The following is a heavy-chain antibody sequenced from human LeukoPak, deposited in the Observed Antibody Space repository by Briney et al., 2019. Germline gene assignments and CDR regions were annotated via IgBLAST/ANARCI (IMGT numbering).Heavy chain of an antibody. Sequence: TGGSLRLSCAASGFTFSSYGMSWVRQAPGKGLEWVSAISGSGGSTYYADSVKGRFTISRDNSKNTLYLQMNSLRAEDTAVYYCAKDSEEYYYDLSLFGYWGQGTLVTVSS. CDR1: GFTFSSYG. CDR3: AKDSEEYYYDLSLFGY. J-gene: IGHJ4*02. CDR2: ISGSGGST. D-gene: IGHD3-22*01. V-gene: IGHV3-23*01.